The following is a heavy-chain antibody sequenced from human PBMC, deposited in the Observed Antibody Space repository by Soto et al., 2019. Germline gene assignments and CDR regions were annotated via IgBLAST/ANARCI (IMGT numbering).Heavy chain of an antibody. CDR3: AKRYCSSTSCYFRRDSSSWDVAFDI. CDR2: ISGSGGST. Sequence: GGSLRLSCAASGFTFSSYAMSWVRQAPGKGLEWVSAISGSGGSTYYADSVKGRFTISRDNSKNTLYLQMNSLGAEATAVYSCAKRYCSSTSCYFRRDSSSWDVAFDIWGQGTMVTVSS. CDR1: GFTFSSYA. D-gene: IGHD2-2*01. V-gene: IGHV3-23*01. J-gene: IGHJ3*02.